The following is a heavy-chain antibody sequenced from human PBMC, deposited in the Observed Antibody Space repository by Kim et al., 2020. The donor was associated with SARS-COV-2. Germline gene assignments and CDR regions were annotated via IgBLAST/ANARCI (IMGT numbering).Heavy chain of an antibody. D-gene: IGHD1-26*01. V-gene: IGHV3-30*02. CDR3: AKVFGGNYRGPFDY. Sequence: YAESVKGRFTISRDNSKNTLYLQMNSLRAEDTAVYYCAKVFGGNYRGPFDYWGQGTLVTVSS. J-gene: IGHJ4*02.